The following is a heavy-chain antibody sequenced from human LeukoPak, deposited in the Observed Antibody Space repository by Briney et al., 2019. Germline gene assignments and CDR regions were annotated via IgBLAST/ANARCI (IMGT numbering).Heavy chain of an antibody. J-gene: IGHJ3*02. CDR1: GGSISSYY. V-gene: IGHV4-59*01. D-gene: IGHD1/OR15-1a*01. CDR3: VRNTLGHYDAFDI. Sequence: SETLSLTCTVSGGSISSYYWSWIRQPPGKGLEWIGYIYYSGSINYNSSLKSRVAISVDTSRNQFSLKLSSMTAADTAVYYCVRNTLGHYDAFDIWGQGTMVTVSS. CDR2: IYYSGSI.